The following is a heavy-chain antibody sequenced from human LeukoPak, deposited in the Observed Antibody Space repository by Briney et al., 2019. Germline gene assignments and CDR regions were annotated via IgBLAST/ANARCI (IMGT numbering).Heavy chain of an antibody. CDR2: ISGSGGST. CDR3: AKDREERLVRDFEY. J-gene: IGHJ4*02. CDR1: GFTFTSYA. Sequence: GGSLRLSCAASGFTFTSYAINWVRQAPGKGLEWVSAISGSGGSTYYADSVKGRFTTSRDKSKNTLYLQMSSLRAEDTAVYYCAKDREERLVRDFEYWGQGTLVTVSS. D-gene: IGHD6-19*01. V-gene: IGHV3-23*01.